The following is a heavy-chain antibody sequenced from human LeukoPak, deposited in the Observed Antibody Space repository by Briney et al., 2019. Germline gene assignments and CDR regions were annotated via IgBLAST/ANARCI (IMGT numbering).Heavy chain of an antibody. CDR3: ARDLITMVRDGGFDP. CDR1: GGSISSGDYY. D-gene: IGHD3-10*01. Sequence: SQTLSLTRTVSGGSISSGDYYWSWIRQPPGKGLEWIGYIYYSGSTYYNPSLKSRVTISVDTSKNQFSLKLSSVTAADTAVYYCARDLITMVRDGGFDPWGQGTLVTVSS. J-gene: IGHJ5*02. CDR2: IYYSGST. V-gene: IGHV4-30-4*01.